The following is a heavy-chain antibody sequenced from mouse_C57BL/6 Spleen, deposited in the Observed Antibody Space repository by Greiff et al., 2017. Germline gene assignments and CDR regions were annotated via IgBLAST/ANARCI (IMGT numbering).Heavy chain of an antibody. CDR2: IWTGGGT. Sequence: VKLVESGPGLVAPSQSLSITCTVPGFSLTSYAISWVRQPPGKGLEWLGVIWTGGGTNYNSALKTRRSISKDNSKSQVFLKMNSLQTDDTARYYCARAYSNYNAMDYWGQGTSVTVSS. CDR1: GFSLTSYA. V-gene: IGHV2-9-1*01. D-gene: IGHD2-5*01. CDR3: ARAYSNYNAMDY. J-gene: IGHJ4*01.